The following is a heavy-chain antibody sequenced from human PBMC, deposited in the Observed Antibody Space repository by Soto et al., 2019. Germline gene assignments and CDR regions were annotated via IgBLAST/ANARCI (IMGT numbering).Heavy chain of an antibody. Sequence: QVQLVQSGAEEKKPGASVKVSCKASGYTFTSYAMHWVRQAPGQRLEWMGWINAGNGNTKYSQKFQGRVTITRDTSARTAYMELSSLRSEDTAVYYCAGCIVVVTALDYWGQGTRVTVSS. J-gene: IGHJ4*02. CDR3: AGCIVVVTALDY. V-gene: IGHV1-3*05. CDR1: GYTFTSYA. D-gene: IGHD2-21*02. CDR2: INAGNGNT.